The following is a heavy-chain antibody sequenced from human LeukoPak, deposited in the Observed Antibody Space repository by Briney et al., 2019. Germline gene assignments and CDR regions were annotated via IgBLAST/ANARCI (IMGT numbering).Heavy chain of an antibody. D-gene: IGHD2-15*01. CDR2: ISGSGDNT. J-gene: IGHJ4*02. CDR3: ASFGVVAATRARYGDYEYYFDY. CDR1: GFTFSSYA. Sequence: GGSLRLSCAASGFTFSSYAMNWVRQAPGKGLEWISSISGSGDNTYYADSVKGRFTISRDNSKNTLYLQMNSLRAEDTAVYYCASFGVVAATRARYGDYEYYFDYWGQGTLVTVSS. V-gene: IGHV3-23*01.